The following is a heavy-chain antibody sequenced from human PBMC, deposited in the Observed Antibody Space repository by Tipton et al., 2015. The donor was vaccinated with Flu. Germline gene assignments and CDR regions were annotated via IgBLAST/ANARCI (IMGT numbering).Heavy chain of an antibody. J-gene: IGHJ4*02. Sequence: TLSLTCAVYGGSFSGYYWSWIRQPPGKELEWIGEINHSGSTNYNPSLKSRVTISVDTPKNQFSLKLSSVTAADTAVYYCARAVLHHYYDISGYWDYWGQGTLVTVSS. CDR1: GGSFSGYY. CDR3: ARAVLHHYYDISGYWDY. V-gene: IGHV4-34*01. CDR2: INHSGST. D-gene: IGHD3-22*01.